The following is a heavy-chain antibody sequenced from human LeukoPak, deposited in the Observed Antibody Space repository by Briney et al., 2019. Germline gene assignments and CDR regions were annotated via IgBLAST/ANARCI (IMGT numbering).Heavy chain of an antibody. V-gene: IGHV3-53*01. CDR3: ARELSQMNGRMYYFDY. Sequence: GGSLRLSCAASGFTVSSNYMSWVRQAPGKGLEWVSVIYSGGSTYYADSVKGRFTISRDNSKNTLYLQMHSLRAEDTAVYYCARELSQMNGRMYYFDYWGQGALVTVSS. CDR1: GFTVSSNY. CDR2: IYSGGST. J-gene: IGHJ4*02. D-gene: IGHD3-16*01.